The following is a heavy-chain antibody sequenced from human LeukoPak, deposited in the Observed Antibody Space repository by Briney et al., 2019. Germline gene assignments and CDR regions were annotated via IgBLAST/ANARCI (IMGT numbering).Heavy chain of an antibody. Sequence: WASVKVSCKASGYTFTSYYMHWVRQAPGQGLEWMGIINPSGGSTSYAQKFQGRVTMTRDTSTSTVYMELSSLRSEDTAVYYCARGASIAVADHWYFDLWGRGTLVTVSS. D-gene: IGHD6-19*01. J-gene: IGHJ2*01. CDR1: GYTFTSYY. CDR3: ARGASIAVADHWYFDL. V-gene: IGHV1-46*01. CDR2: INPSGGST.